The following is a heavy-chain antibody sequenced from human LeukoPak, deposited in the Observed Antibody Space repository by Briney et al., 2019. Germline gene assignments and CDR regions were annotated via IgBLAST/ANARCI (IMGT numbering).Heavy chain of an antibody. CDR1: GYTFTSYD. D-gene: IGHD3-16*01. CDR2: ISTYNGNT. V-gene: IGHV1-18*01. Sequence: ASVKVSCKASGYTFTSYDINWVRQATGQGLEWMGWISTYNGNTNYAQKLQDRVTMTTDTSTSTAYMELRSLRSDDTAVYYCARESGGHGMDVWGQGTTVTVSS. J-gene: IGHJ6*02. CDR3: ARESGGHGMDV.